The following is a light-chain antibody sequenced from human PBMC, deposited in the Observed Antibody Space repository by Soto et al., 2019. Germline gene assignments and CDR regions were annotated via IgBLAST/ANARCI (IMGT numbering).Light chain of an antibody. CDR2: GAS. J-gene: IGKJ5*01. Sequence: EIVLTQSPGTLSLSPGARATLSCRASQSVSSSYLAWYQQKPGQAPRLLIYGASSRATGIPDRFSGSGSETDLPLTISTLEPEDFAVDYFQQYGSSPRTFGQETRLEIK. V-gene: IGKV3-20*01. CDR3: QQYGSSPRT. CDR1: QSVSSSY.